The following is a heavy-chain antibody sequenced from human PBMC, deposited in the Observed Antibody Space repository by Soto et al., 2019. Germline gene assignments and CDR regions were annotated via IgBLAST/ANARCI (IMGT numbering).Heavy chain of an antibody. CDR2: IFSNDEK. CDR3: ARIRRDSRGYYYSRDAFDI. Sequence: QVTLKESGPVLVKPTETLTLTCTVSGFSLSNARMGVSWIRQPPGKALEWLAHIFSNDEKSYSTSLKSRLTISKDTSKSQVVLTMTNMDPVDTATYYCARIRRDSRGYYYSRDAFDIWGQGTMVTVSS. J-gene: IGHJ3*02. V-gene: IGHV2-26*01. CDR1: GFSLSNARMG. D-gene: IGHD3-22*01.